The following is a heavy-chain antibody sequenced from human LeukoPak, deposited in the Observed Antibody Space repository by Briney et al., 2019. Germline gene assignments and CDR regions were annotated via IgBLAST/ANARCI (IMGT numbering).Heavy chain of an antibody. J-gene: IGHJ4*02. Sequence: SVKVSCKASGGTFSGYAISWVRQAPGQGLEWMGRIIPILGIANYAQKFQGRVTITADKSTSTAYMELSSLRSEDTAVYYCEFTYYYGSGSHFDYWGQGTLVTVSS. CDR3: EFTYYYGSGSHFDY. V-gene: IGHV1-69*04. D-gene: IGHD3-10*01. CDR2: IIPILGIA. CDR1: GGTFSGYA.